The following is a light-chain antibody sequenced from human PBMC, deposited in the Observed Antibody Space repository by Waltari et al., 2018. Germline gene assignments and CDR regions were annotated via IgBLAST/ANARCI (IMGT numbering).Light chain of an antibody. Sequence: DIVMTQSPLSLPVTPGEPASISCRSSQSLLYRNGYNYLDCYLQKPGQSPQLRISLGSNRASGVPDRFSASGAGTDFTLKISRVEAEDVGVYYGRQALQTPWTFGQGTKVEIK. CDR2: LGS. J-gene: IGKJ1*01. V-gene: IGKV2-28*01. CDR3: RQALQTPWT. CDR1: QSLLYRNGYNY.